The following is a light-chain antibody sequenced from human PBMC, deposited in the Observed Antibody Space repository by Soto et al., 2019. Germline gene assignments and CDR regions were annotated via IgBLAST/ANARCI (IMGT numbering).Light chain of an antibody. CDR2: RAS. Sequence: DIQMTQSPSTLSASVGYRFTITCRTSQSISSWLAWYQQKPGKAPKLLIYRASYLESGVPSRFSGSGSGTEFTLTIGYLQPDDFAVYYCQQRSNWSITFGQGTTVDI. J-gene: IGKJ1*01. V-gene: IGKV1-5*03. CDR3: QQRSNWSIT. CDR1: QSISSW.